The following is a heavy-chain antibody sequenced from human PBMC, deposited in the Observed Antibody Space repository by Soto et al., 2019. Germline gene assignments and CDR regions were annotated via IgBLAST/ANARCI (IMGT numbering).Heavy chain of an antibody. Sequence: GESLKISCKGSGYSFTIYWISWVRQMPGKGLEWMGRIDPSDSYTNYSPSFQGHVTISADKSISTAYLQWSSLKASDTAMYYCARHGXGYYDSSGYYYGQGFDPWGQGTLVTVSS. J-gene: IGHJ5*02. CDR3: ARHGXGYYDSSGYYYGQGFDP. CDR2: IDPSDSYT. CDR1: GYSFTIYW. D-gene: IGHD3-22*01. V-gene: IGHV5-10-1*01.